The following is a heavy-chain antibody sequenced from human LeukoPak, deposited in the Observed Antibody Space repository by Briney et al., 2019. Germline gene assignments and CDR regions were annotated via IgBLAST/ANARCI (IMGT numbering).Heavy chain of an antibody. CDR3: ARSMITFGGVIDSSDY. D-gene: IGHD3-16*02. V-gene: IGHV4-31*03. CDR1: GGSISSGGYY. CDR2: IYYSGST. J-gene: IGHJ4*02. Sequence: SQTLSLTCTVSGGSISSGGYYWSWIRQHPGKGLEWIGYIYYSGSTYYSPSLKSRVTISVDTSKNQFSLKLSSVTAADTAVYYCARSMITFGGVIDSSDYWGQGTLVTVSS.